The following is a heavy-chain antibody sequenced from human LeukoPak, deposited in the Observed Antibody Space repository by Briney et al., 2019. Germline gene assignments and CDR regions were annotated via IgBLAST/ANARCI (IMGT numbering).Heavy chain of an antibody. Sequence: GGSLRLSCAASGFTFSSYSMNRVRQAPGKGLEWVSSISSSSSYIYYADSVKGRFTISRDNAKNTLYLQMNSLRAEDTAVYYCAKDPAELWFGELFPNAFDIWGQGTMVTVSS. D-gene: IGHD3-10*01. CDR1: GFTFSSYS. V-gene: IGHV3-21*04. CDR2: ISSSSSYI. CDR3: AKDPAELWFGELFPNAFDI. J-gene: IGHJ3*02.